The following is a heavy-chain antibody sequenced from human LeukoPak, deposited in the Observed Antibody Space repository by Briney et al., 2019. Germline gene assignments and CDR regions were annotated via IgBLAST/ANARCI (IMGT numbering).Heavy chain of an antibody. CDR2: IYYSGST. CDR1: GGSISSSSYY. Sequence: SETLSLTCTVSGGSISSSSYYWGWIRQPPGKGLEWIGSIYYSGSTYYNPSLKSRVTISVDTSKNQFSLKLSSVTAADTAVYYCARAASVLRFLEWLTSNGWFDPRGQGTLVTVSS. V-gene: IGHV4-39*07. CDR3: ARAASVLRFLEWLTSNGWFDP. J-gene: IGHJ5*02. D-gene: IGHD3-3*01.